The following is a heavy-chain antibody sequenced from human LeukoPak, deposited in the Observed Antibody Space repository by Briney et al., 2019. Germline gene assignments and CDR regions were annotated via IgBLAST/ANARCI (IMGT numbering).Heavy chain of an antibody. Sequence: SETQSLTCTVSGGSISSYYWSWIRQPPGKGLEWIGYIYYSGSTNYNPSLKSRVTISVDTSKNQFSLKLSSVTAADTAVYYCARVCWSAADDLSYFDYWGQGTLVTVSS. J-gene: IGHJ4*02. CDR3: ARVCWSAADDLSYFDY. CDR1: GGSISSYY. CDR2: IYYSGST. D-gene: IGHD6-13*01. V-gene: IGHV4-59*01.